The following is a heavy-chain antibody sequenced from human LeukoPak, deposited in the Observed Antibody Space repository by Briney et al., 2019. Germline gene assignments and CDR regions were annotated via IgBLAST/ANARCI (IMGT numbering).Heavy chain of an antibody. D-gene: IGHD3-22*01. CDR3: ARVDRYYYDSSGYYYFDY. CDR2: IYYGGST. J-gene: IGHJ4*02. Sequence: SETLSLTCTVSGGSISSYYWSWIRQPPGKGLEWIGYIYYGGSTNYNPSLKSRVTISVDTSKNQFSLKLSSVTAADTAVYHCARVDRYYYDSSGYYYFDYWGQGTLVTVSS. CDR1: GGSISSYY. V-gene: IGHV4-59*13.